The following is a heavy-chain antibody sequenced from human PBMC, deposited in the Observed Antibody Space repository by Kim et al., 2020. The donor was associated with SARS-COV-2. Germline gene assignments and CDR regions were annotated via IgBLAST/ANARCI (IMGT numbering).Heavy chain of an antibody. V-gene: IGHV4-39*01. Sequence: SETLSLTCTVSGGSISSSSYYWGWIRQPPGKGLEWIGSIYYSGSTYYNPSLKSRVTISVDTSKNQFSLKLNSVTAADTAVYYCARRIAAAGIDYWGQGTLVTVSS. D-gene: IGHD6-13*01. CDR1: GGSISSSSYY. J-gene: IGHJ4*02. CDR2: IYYSGST. CDR3: ARRIAAAGIDY.